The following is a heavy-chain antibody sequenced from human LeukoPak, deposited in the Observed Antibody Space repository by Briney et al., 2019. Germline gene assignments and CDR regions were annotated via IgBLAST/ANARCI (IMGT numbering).Heavy chain of an antibody. V-gene: IGHV1-69*05. CDR1: GGTFSSYA. J-gene: IGHJ1*01. Sequence: SVRVSCKASGGTFSSYAISWVRQAPGQGLEWMGGIIPIFGTANYAQKFQGRVTITTDESTSTAYMELSSLRSEDTAVYYCARDGGGLVVPAAIGAEYFQHWGQGTLVTVSS. CDR2: IIPIFGTA. D-gene: IGHD2-2*02. CDR3: ARDGGGLVVPAAIGAEYFQH.